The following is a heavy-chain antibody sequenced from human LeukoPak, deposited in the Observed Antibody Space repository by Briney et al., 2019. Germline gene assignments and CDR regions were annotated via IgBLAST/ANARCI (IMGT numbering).Heavy chain of an antibody. J-gene: IGHJ4*02. CDR2: IRGSGGST. V-gene: IGHV3-23*01. D-gene: IGHD5-12*01. Sequence: VSAIRGSGGSTYYADSVKGRFPISRDNSKNTLYLQMNSLRAEDTAVYYCAKTPRDSDYVEFDYWGQGTLVTVSS. CDR3: AKTPRDSDYVEFDY.